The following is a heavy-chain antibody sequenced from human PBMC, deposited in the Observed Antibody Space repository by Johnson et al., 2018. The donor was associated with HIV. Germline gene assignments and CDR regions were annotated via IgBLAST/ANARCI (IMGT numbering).Heavy chain of an antibody. CDR3: AKGLYYYDSSDYDVPEV. Sequence: LLVESGGGLVQPGGSLRLSCAASGITVGTNYMSWVRQAPGKGLEWVSVIFSVGDVYYADSVKGRFTISRDNSKNMVYLQMNNLRVEYMGVYYCAKGLYYYDSSDYDVPEVWGQGTTVTVSS. CDR2: IFSVGDV. CDR1: GITVGTNY. J-gene: IGHJ3*01. V-gene: IGHV3-66*01. D-gene: IGHD3-22*01.